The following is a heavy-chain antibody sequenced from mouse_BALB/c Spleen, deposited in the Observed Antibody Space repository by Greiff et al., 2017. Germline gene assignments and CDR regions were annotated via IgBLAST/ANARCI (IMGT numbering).Heavy chain of an antibody. J-gene: IGHJ1*01. D-gene: IGHD2-1*01. Sequence: VQLQQPGAELVRPGASVKLSCKASGYTFPSYWINWVKQRPGQGLEWIGNIYPSDSYTNYNQKFKDKATLTVDKSSSTAYMQLSSPTSEDSAVYYCTRSYGNYWYFDVWGAGTTGTVSS. CDR1: GYTFPSYW. V-gene: IGHV1-69*02. CDR2: IYPSDSYT. CDR3: TRSYGNYWYFDV.